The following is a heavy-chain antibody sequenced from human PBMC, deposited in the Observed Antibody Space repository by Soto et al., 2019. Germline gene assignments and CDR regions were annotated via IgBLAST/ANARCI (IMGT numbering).Heavy chain of an antibody. J-gene: IGHJ6*02. CDR3: ARDARMPTDLGGYYYYAIDV. V-gene: IGHV4-61*01. D-gene: IGHD4-4*01. Sequence: KPSETLSLTCAVSGGSVDSLTYYWSWIRQPPGKGLEWIGHIYYSGTTNYSPSLKSRVTISIDTSKNQFSLKLSSVTAADTALYYCARDARMPTDLGGYYYYAIDVWGQGTTVTVSS. CDR1: GGSVDSLTYY. CDR2: IYYSGTT.